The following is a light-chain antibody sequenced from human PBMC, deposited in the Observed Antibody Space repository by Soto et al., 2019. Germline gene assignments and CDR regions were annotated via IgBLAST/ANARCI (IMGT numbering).Light chain of an antibody. CDR1: QSVSSTF. J-gene: IGKJ2*01. Sequence: IVLTQSPGTPSLSPGERATLSCRASQSVSSTFLAWYQQKPGQAPRLLIYGASTRATGIPDRFIGSGSGTDFTLNISRLEPEDLEVYYCQQYGRSLYTFGPGTKVDIK. V-gene: IGKV3-20*01. CDR3: QQYGRSLYT. CDR2: GAS.